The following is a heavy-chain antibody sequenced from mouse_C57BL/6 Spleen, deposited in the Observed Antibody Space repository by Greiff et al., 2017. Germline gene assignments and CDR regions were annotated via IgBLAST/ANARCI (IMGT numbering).Heavy chain of an antibody. J-gene: IGHJ4*01. Sequence: VQLQESGAELVKPGASVKLSCKASGYTFTEYTIHWVQQRSGQGLEWIGWFYPGSRSIKYNEKFKDKATLTADKSSSTVYMELSRLTSEDSAVYFCARHETPYGNYVTMDYWGQGTSVTVSS. V-gene: IGHV1-62-2*01. D-gene: IGHD2-1*01. CDR2: FYPGSRSI. CDR3: ARHETPYGNYVTMDY. CDR1: GYTFTEYT.